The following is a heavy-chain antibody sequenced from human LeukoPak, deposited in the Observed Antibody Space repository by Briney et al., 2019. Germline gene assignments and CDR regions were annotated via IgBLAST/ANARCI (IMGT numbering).Heavy chain of an antibody. CDR2: IYSAGDT. V-gene: IGHV3-53*01. J-gene: IGHJ4*02. CDR3: ARGREGHYFDY. D-gene: IGHD5-24*01. Sequence: VSVIYSAGDTFSADSVKGRFTISRDNSKNTVYLQMNSLRAEDTAVYYCARGREGHYFDYWGQGTLVTVSS.